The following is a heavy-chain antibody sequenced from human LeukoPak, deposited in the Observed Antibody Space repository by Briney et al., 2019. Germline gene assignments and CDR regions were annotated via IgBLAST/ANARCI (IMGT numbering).Heavy chain of an antibody. Sequence: GGSLRLSCAASGFTVSSYSINWVRQAPGKGLEWVSSISSSSSYIYYADSVKGRFTISRDNAKNSLYLQMNSLRAEDTAVYYCARDFWEGATPLGYWGQGTLVTVSP. D-gene: IGHD1-26*01. CDR3: ARDFWEGATPLGY. J-gene: IGHJ4*02. CDR2: ISSSSSYI. CDR1: GFTVSSYS. V-gene: IGHV3-21*01.